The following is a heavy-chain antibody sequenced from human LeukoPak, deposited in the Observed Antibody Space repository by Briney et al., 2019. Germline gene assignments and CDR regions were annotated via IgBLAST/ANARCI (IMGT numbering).Heavy chain of an antibody. J-gene: IGHJ5*02. CDR2: NYTSGST. D-gene: IGHD6-6*01. Sequence: SQTLSLTCTVSGGSISSGSYYWSWIRQPAGKGLEGIGRNYTSGSTNYNPSLKSRVNIPVHESKNQLSLKVKSVTPADTALYYGAKGPGQFVRTPPRGWFDPWGQGTLVTVSS. CDR3: AKGPGQFVRTPPRGWFDP. V-gene: IGHV4-61*02. CDR1: GGSISSGSYY.